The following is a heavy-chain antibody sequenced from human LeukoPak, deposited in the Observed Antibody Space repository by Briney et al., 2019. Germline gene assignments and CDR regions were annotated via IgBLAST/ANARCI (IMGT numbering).Heavy chain of an antibody. J-gene: IGHJ4*02. CDR1: LGSISSGGYY. CDR2: IYYSGST. Sequence: SETLSLTCTFSLGSISSGGYYWSWIRQHPGKGLEWIGYIYYSGSTYYNPSLKSRVTISVDTSKNQFSLKLSSVTAADTAVYYCARDSDSSFDYWGQGTLVTVSS. D-gene: IGHD2-15*01. V-gene: IGHV4-31*03. CDR3: ARDSDSSFDY.